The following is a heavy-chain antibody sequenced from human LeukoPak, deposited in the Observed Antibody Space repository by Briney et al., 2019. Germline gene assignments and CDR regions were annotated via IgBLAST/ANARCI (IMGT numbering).Heavy chain of an antibody. V-gene: IGHV4-34*01. Sequence: PSETLSLTCAVYGGSFSGYYWSWIRQPPGKGLEWIGEINHSGSTNYNPSLKSRVSISVDTSKNQFSLKLSSVTAADTAVYYCAARAGAAAGYNWFDPWGQGTLVTVSS. D-gene: IGHD6-13*01. CDR3: AARAGAAAGYNWFDP. CDR1: GGSFSGYY. J-gene: IGHJ5*02. CDR2: INHSGST.